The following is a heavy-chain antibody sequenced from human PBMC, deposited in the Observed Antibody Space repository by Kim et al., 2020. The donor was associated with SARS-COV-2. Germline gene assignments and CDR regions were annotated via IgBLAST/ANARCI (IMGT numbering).Heavy chain of an antibody. V-gene: IGHV3-49*03. CDR1: GLNFGDYA. CDR3: TSGPYYYDSAAYYHDY. CDR2: IRNKRYGETT. Sequence: GGSLRLSCTTSGLNFGDYAMSWSRQAPGKGLEWVAFIRNKRYGETTEYAASVKGRFTISRDDSKRVAYLQMNGLKTEDTAVYYCTSGPYYYDSAAYYHDYWGQGTLVTVSS. J-gene: IGHJ4*02. D-gene: IGHD3-22*01.